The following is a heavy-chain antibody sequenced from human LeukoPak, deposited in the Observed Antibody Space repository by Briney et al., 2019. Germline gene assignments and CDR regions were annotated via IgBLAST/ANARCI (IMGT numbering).Heavy chain of an antibody. V-gene: IGHV1-18*01. D-gene: IGHD2-2*01. J-gene: IGHJ6*02. Sequence: ASVKVSCKASGYTFTSYGISWVRQAPGQGLEWMGWISAYNGNTNYAQKLQGRVTMTTDTSTSTAYMELRSLRSDDTAVCYCAREDWGVVPAAIDGNYDYYYGMDVWGQGTTVTVSS. CDR3: AREDWGVVPAAIDGNYDYYYGMDV. CDR1: GYTFTSYG. CDR2: ISAYNGNT.